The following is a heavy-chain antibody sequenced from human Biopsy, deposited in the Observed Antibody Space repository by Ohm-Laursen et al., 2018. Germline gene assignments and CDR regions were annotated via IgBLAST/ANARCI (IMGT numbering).Heavy chain of an antibody. J-gene: IGHJ5*02. Sequence: PGTLSLTCPVSGGSISGYYWTWIRQSPGKGLEWIGYIYYHNGRSSYNPSLKSRVTMSVDTSQNQFSLNLNSVTTADTAVYYCARTPRDSFWSGSYKRGLWFDPWGQGTLVIVSS. CDR2: IYYHNGRS. V-gene: IGHV4-59*01. D-gene: IGHD3-3*01. CDR3: ARTPRDSFWSGSYKRGLWFDP. CDR1: GGSISGYY.